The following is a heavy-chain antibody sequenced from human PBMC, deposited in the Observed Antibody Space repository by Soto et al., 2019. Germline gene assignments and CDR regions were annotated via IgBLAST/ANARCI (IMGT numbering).Heavy chain of an antibody. D-gene: IGHD2-8*01. J-gene: IGHJ5*02. CDR2: IIPIFGTA. CDR3: ARGPGYCTNGVCYTYWFDP. V-gene: IGHV1-69*01. CDR1: GGTFSSYA. Sequence: QVQLVQSGAEVKKPGSSVKVSCKASGGTFSSYAISWVRQAPGQGLEWMGGIIPIFGTANYAQKFQGRVTITADESTSTAYMGLSSLRSEDTAVYYCARGPGYCTNGVCYTYWFDPWGQGTLVIVSS.